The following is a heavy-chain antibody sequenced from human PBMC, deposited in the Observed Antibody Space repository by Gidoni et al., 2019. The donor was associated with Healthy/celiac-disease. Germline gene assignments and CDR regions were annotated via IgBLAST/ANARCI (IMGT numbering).Heavy chain of an antibody. Sequence: QLQLQESGPGLVKPSETLSLTCTVSGGSISSSSYYWGWIRQPPGKGLEWIGSIYYSGSTYYNPSLKSRVTISVDTSKNQFSLKLSSVTAADTAVYYCARVARGRYYFDYWGQGTLVTVSS. D-gene: IGHD3-16*01. CDR1: GGSISSSSYY. CDR3: ARVARGRYYFDY. J-gene: IGHJ4*02. V-gene: IGHV4-39*01. CDR2: IYYSGST.